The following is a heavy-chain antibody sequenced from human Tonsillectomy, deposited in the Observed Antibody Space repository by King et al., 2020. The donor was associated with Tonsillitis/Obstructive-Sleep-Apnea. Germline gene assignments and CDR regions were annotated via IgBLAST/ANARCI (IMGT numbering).Heavy chain of an antibody. Sequence: VQLQQWGAGLLKPSETLSLTCAVYGGSFSGYYWNWIRQPPGKGLEWIGEINHSGSANYNPSLKSRVTISVDTSKNQFSRKLNSVTAADTAVYYRATMIGSSTSCYTGAWFDPWGQGTLVTVSS. J-gene: IGHJ5*01. CDR1: GGSFSGYY. CDR2: INHSGSA. CDR3: ATMIGSSTSCYTGAWFDP. V-gene: IGHV4-34*01. D-gene: IGHD2-2*02.